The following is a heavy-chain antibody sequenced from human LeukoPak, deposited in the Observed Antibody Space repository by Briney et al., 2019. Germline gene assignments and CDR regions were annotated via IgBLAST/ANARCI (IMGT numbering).Heavy chain of an antibody. D-gene: IGHD3-3*01. CDR2: ISSSSSTI. V-gene: IGHV3-48*04. CDR3: ARCITIFGVVPSPFDY. CDR1: GFTFSSYS. Sequence: GGSLRLSCAASGFTFSSYSMNWVRQAPGKGLEWVSYISSSSSTIYYADSVKGRFTISRDNAKNPLYLQMNSLRAEDTAVYYCARCITIFGVVPSPFDYWGQGTLVTVPS. J-gene: IGHJ4*02.